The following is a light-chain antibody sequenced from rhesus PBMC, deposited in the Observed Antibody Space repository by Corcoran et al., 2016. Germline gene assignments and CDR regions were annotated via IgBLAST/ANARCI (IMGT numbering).Light chain of an antibody. CDR3: QPHNTYPLT. CDR2: DAL. V-gene: IGKV1-25*01. Sequence: DIQMTQSPSSLPASVGDTVTITCQASQGISEYLAWYQQKPGNAPKLLIYDALTLQSGVPSRFSGSGSGTEFTLPISSLQPEHFATYYCQPHNTYPLTFGGGAKVQLK. CDR1: QGISEY. J-gene: IGKJ4*01.